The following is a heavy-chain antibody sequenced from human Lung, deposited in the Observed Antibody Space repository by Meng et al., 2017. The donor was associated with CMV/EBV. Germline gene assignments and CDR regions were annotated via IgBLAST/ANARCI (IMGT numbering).Heavy chain of an antibody. CDR1: GFTFSGSA. CDR3: TRLTAADTSFDC. Sequence: GGSLRLXXAASGFTFSGSAIHWVRQASGKGLEWVGRIKTKADNYATAYAASLKGRFTISRDDSQNTAYLQMNSLKTEDTAVYYCTRLTAADTSFDCWGQGTLVTVSS. V-gene: IGHV3-73*01. J-gene: IGHJ4*02. D-gene: IGHD6-13*01. CDR2: IKTKADNYAT.